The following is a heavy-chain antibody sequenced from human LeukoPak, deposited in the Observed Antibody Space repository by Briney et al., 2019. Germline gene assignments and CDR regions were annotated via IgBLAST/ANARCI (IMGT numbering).Heavy chain of an antibody. Sequence: QPGGSLRLSCSASGFTFSTYAMHWVRQAPGKGLEYGSAISSKGGTTYYADSVKGRFTISRDNSKNTLYLQMSSLRAEDTAVYYCVKDRDYYQSSGPLFDYWGQGTLVTVSS. CDR2: ISSKGGTT. CDR3: VKDRDYYQSSGPLFDY. J-gene: IGHJ4*02. CDR1: GFTFSTYA. V-gene: IGHV3-64D*09. D-gene: IGHD3-22*01.